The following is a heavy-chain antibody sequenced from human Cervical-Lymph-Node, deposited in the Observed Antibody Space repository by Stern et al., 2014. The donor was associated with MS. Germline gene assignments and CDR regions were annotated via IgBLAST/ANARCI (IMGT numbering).Heavy chain of an antibody. J-gene: IGHJ4*02. D-gene: IGHD3-22*01. CDR2: IYYSGST. V-gene: IGHV4-39*01. Sequence: QLQLQESGPGLVQPSETLSLTCTVSGDSISSSTYYWGWIRQPPGKGLEWIGSIYYSGSTYYNPSLKSRVTLSVDPSKNQFSLKLNSVTAADTALYYCASSLRKSYYYDTIGYFDYWGQGTLVTVAS. CDR1: GDSISSSTYY. CDR3: ASSLRKSYYYDTIGYFDY.